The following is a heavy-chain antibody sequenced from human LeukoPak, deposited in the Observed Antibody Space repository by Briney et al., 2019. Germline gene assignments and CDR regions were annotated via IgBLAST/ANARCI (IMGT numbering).Heavy chain of an antibody. V-gene: IGHV1-69*04. CDR3: AREGSHYNFWSGPRGSDY. D-gene: IGHD3-3*01. CDR1: GGTFSSYA. CDR2: IIPILGIA. J-gene: IGHJ4*02. Sequence: GASVKVSCKASGGTFSSYAISWVRQAPGQGLEWMGRIIPILGIANYAQKFQGRVTITADKSTSTAYMELSSLRSEDTAVYYCAREGSHYNFWSGPRGSDYWGQGTLVTVSS.